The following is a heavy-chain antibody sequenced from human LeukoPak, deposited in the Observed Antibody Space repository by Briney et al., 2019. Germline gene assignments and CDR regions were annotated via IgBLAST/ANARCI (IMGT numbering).Heavy chain of an antibody. Sequence: SETLSLTCAVYGGSFSGYYWSWIRQPPGKGLEWIGEINHSGSTNYNPSLKSRVTISVDTSKNQSSLKLSSVTAADTAVYYCARETGYGDPFYYYYYGMDVWGKGTTVTVSS. CDR2: INHSGST. CDR1: GGSFSGYY. J-gene: IGHJ6*04. D-gene: IGHD4-17*01. V-gene: IGHV4-34*01. CDR3: ARETGYGDPFYYYYYGMDV.